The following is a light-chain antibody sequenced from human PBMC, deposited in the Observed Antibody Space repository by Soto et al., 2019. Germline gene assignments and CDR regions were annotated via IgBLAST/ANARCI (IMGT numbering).Light chain of an antibody. J-gene: IGKJ4*01. Sequence: EIVMTQSPATLSVSPGERATLSCRASQSVSSNLAWYQQKPGQAPRLLIYGASTRATGIPVRFSGSGSGTEFTLTIGSLQSEDFAVYYCQQYNKFPSLTFGGGTKVEIK. CDR3: QQYNKFPSLT. V-gene: IGKV3-15*01. CDR1: QSVSSN. CDR2: GAS.